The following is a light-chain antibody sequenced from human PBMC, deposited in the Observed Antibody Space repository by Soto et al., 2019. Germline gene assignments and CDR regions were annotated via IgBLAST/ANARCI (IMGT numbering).Light chain of an antibody. CDR1: QAISNY. CDR3: HKYNSAPFS. J-gene: IGKJ3*01. CDR2: FAS. V-gene: IGKV1-27*01. Sequence: DIQLTQSPSTLSASVADGVTMTCRASQAISNYLAWYQQKPGKVPQLLIYFASTLQSGVPSRFSGSGSGTDFTLTISSLQPEDVATYYCHKYNSAPFSFGPGTKVDLK.